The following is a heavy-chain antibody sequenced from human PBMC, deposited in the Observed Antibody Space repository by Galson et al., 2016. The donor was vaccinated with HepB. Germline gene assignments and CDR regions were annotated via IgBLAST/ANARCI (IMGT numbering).Heavy chain of an antibody. Sequence: SLRLSCAASGFTFSNYAMTWVRQAPGKGLYWVSVIDGSSATTYYGDSVKGRFTISRDNSKNTLFLQMNSLRAEDTAVYYCAREQLPFYYDLSGRSWFDPWGQGTLVIVSS. V-gene: IGHV3-23*01. D-gene: IGHD3-16*01. CDR1: GFTFSNYA. CDR2: IDGSSATT. J-gene: IGHJ5*01. CDR3: AREQLPFYYDLSGRSWFDP.